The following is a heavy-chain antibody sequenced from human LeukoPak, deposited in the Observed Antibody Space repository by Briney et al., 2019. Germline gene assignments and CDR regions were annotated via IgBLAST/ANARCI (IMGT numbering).Heavy chain of an antibody. Sequence: SETLSLTCAVYGGSFSGYYWSWIRQPPGKGLEWIGKINHSGSTNYNPSLKSRVTISVETSKNQFSLKLSSVTAADTAVYYCAREGVVVPAAALDYWGQGTLVTVSS. CDR2: INHSGST. D-gene: IGHD2-2*01. CDR1: GGSFSGYY. CDR3: AREGVVVPAAALDY. J-gene: IGHJ4*02. V-gene: IGHV4-34*01.